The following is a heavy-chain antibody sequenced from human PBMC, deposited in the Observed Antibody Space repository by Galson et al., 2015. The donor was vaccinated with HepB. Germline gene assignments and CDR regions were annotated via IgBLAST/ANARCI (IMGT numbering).Heavy chain of an antibody. CDR1: GGSISSSSYY. CDR3: ARHESKIGGWFDAFDI. V-gene: IGHV4-39*01. Sequence: SETLSLTCTVSGGSISSSSYYWGWIRQPPGKGLEWIASISSSGNPYYNPSLRSRVTMSVDTSKNQLSLKLSSVAATDTAVYFCARHESKIGGWFDAFDIWGQGTIVTVSS. CDR2: ISSSGNP. D-gene: IGHD6-19*01. J-gene: IGHJ3*02.